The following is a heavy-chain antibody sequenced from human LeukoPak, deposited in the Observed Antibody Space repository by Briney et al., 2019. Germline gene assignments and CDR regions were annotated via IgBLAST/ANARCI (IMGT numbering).Heavy chain of an antibody. CDR2: IIPIFGTA. Sequence: SVKVSCKASGGTFSSYAISWVRQAPGQGLEWMGGIIPIFGTANYAQKFQGRVTITADKSTSTAYMELSSLRSEDTAVYYCARNVLLWFGELSYYYYYYMDVWGKGTTVTVSS. CDR3: ARNVLLWFGELSYYYYYYMDV. D-gene: IGHD3-10*01. V-gene: IGHV1-69*06. CDR1: GGTFSSYA. J-gene: IGHJ6*03.